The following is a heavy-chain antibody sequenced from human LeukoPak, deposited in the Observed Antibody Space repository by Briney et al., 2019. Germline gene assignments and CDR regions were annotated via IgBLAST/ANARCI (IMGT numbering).Heavy chain of an antibody. D-gene: IGHD5-18*01. CDR1: GFTFSSYA. J-gene: IGHJ6*03. Sequence: GGSLRLSCAASGFTFSSYAMSWVRQAPGKGLEWVSAISGSGGSTYYADSVKGRFTISRDNSKNTLYLQMNSLRAEDTAVYYCARESYGLQLWSPMDVWGKGTTVTVSS. CDR3: ARESYGLQLWSPMDV. CDR2: ISGSGGST. V-gene: IGHV3-23*01.